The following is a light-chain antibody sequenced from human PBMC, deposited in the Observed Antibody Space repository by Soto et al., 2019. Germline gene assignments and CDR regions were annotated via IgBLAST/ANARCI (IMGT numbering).Light chain of an antibody. CDR2: STN. CDR1: SSNIGTNT. CDR3: AAWDGSLEVVL. Sequence: QSVLTKPPSASGTPGQRVTLSCSGSSSNIGTNTVNWYQQFPGSAPQLLLYSTNQRPSGVPGRFAGSKSGTSASLAISGFQSEDEAEYYCAAWDGSLEVVLFGGGTKLTVL. V-gene: IGLV1-44*01. J-gene: IGLJ2*01.